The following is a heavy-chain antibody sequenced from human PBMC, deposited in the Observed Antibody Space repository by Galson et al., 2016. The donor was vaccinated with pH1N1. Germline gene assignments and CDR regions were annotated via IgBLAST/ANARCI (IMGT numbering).Heavy chain of an antibody. CDR3: ATWGLATGGLDY. V-gene: IGHV4-59*01. CDR1: GASMSTYY. D-gene: IGHD7-27*01. J-gene: IGHJ4*02. CDR2: VYYSGST. Sequence: LSLTCSVSGASMSTYYWNWIRQPPGKGLEWIGDVYYSGSTNYNPSLKNRVTLSLDMSKNQLSLRLRSVTAADTAIYFCATWGLATGGLDYWGRGTLATGSS.